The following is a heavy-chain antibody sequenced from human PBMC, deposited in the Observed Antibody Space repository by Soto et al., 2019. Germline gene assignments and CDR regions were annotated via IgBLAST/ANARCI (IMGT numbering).Heavy chain of an antibody. CDR3: AKDRLAIVVVVAALDAFDI. J-gene: IGHJ3*02. Sequence: GGSLRLSCAASGFTFSSYSMNWVRQAPGKGLEWVSYISSSSSTIYYADSVKGRFTISRDNAKNSLYLQMNSLRAEDTAVYYCAKDRLAIVVVVAALDAFDIWGQGTMVTVS. CDR1: GFTFSSYS. CDR2: ISSSSSTI. D-gene: IGHD2-15*01. V-gene: IGHV3-48*01.